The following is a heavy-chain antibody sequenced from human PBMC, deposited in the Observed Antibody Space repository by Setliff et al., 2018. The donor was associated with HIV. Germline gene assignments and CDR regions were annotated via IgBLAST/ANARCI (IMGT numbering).Heavy chain of an antibody. CDR3: ATDYYGSSFDY. CDR2: ISYDGNIK. V-gene: IGHV3-30*14. Sequence: GGSLRLSCAGSGFTFNTCAMNWVRQAPGKGLEWVAVISYDGNIKYYADSVKGRFTISRDNSKNTLYLQMNSLRAEDTAVYYCATDYYGSSFDYWGQGTLVTVSS. CDR1: GFTFNTCA. D-gene: IGHD3-10*01. J-gene: IGHJ4*02.